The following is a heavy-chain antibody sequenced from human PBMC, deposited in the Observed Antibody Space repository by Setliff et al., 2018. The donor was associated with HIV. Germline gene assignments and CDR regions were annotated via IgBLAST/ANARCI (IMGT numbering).Heavy chain of an antibody. CDR2: IYQSGRT. CDR3: ANLTTTYYYDSSAYYHPV. Sequence: PSETLSLTCSVSGGSINDERYYWSWIRQPPGKGLGWTGSIYQSGRTYYNPSLKSRLTMSVDTSKNQFSLSLSSVTAADTAVFYFANLTTTYYYDSSAYYHPVWGQGTLVTVSS. D-gene: IGHD3-22*01. J-gene: IGHJ4*02. CDR1: GGSINDERYY. V-gene: IGHV4-39*01.